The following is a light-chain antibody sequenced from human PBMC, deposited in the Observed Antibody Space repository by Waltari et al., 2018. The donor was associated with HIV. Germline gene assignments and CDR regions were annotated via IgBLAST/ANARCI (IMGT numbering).Light chain of an antibody. CDR3: QSYDSSLSGWV. Sequence: SVLTQPTSVSGDTSQSVTISRPRRSSNIAPAYDVHGYPQLPGTAPKLLIYGNSNRPSGVPDRFSGSKSGTSASLAITGLQAEDEADYYCQSYDSSLSGWVFGGGTKLTVL. CDR1: SSNIAPAYD. J-gene: IGLJ3*02. CDR2: GNS. V-gene: IGLV1-40*01.